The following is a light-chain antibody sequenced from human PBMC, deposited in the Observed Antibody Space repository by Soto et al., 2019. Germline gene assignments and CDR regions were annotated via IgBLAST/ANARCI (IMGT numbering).Light chain of an antibody. V-gene: IGLV2-14*03. Sequence: QSVLTQPASVSGSPGQSITISCTGTSSDVGGYDYVSWYQHHPGKAPKLMIYDVSNRPSGVSNRFSGSKSGNTASLTISGLQAEDEADYYCSSYTRSSLYVFGPGTKVTVL. J-gene: IGLJ1*01. CDR1: SSDVGGYDY. CDR2: DVS. CDR3: SSYTRSSLYV.